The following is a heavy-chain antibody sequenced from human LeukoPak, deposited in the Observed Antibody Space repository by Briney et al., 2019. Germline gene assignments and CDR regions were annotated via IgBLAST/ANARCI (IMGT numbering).Heavy chain of an antibody. CDR1: GFTFDDYA. CDR2: ISWNSGNI. D-gene: IGHD2/OR15-2a*01. J-gene: IGHJ6*03. V-gene: IGHV3-9*01. CDR3: AKDAYGGATFFYYMDV. Sequence: TGGSLRLSCAGSGFTFDDYAMHRVRQTPGKGLEWVSGISWNSGNIAYADFVGGRFTISRDNAKNSLSLQMNSLSDEDTAVYYCAKDAYGGATFFYYMDVWGKGTTVTVSS.